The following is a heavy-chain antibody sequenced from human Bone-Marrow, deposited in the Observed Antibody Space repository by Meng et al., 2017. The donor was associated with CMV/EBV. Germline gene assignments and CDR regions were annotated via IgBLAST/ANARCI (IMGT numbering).Heavy chain of an antibody. Sequence: SETLSLTCTVSGGSISSYYWSWIRQPPGKGLEWIGYIYYSGSTYYNPSLKSRVTISVDTSKNQFSLRLSSVTAADTAVYYCASAQYNWNYFDYWGQGTLVTVSS. V-gene: IGHV4-59*08. CDR2: IYYSGST. D-gene: IGHD1-20*01. J-gene: IGHJ4*02. CDR1: GGSISSYY. CDR3: ASAQYNWNYFDY.